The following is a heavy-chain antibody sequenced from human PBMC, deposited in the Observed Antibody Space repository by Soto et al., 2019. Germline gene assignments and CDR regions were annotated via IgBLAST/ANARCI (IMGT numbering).Heavy chain of an antibody. CDR2: IYNGGST. Sequence: NPSPTCNLPVDSVNTFAMHSAWLRLPPGKGLEWIGYIYNGGSTYYRPSLESRMHMSLDATRNHYSLRLTSVTAADTAVYFCARAPVGLDTISYFDYWGQGKLVTVSS. CDR3: ARAPVGLDTISYFDY. V-gene: IGHV4-30-4*01. J-gene: IGHJ4*02. D-gene: IGHD3-3*01. CDR1: VDSVNTFAMH.